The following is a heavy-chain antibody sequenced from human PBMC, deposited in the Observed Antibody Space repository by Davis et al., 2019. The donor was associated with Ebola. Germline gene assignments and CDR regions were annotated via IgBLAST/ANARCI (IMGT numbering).Heavy chain of an antibody. CDR2: ISYDGSNK. D-gene: IGHD6-13*01. J-gene: IGHJ3*02. Sequence: PGGSLRLSCAAPGFTFSSYAMHWVRQAPGKGLEWVAVISYDGSNKYYADSVKGRFTISRDNSKNTLYLQMNSLRADDTAVYYCARPGSSWYLNNAFDIWGQGTMVTVSS. CDR1: GFTFSSYA. CDR3: ARPGSSWYLNNAFDI. V-gene: IGHV3-30-3*01.